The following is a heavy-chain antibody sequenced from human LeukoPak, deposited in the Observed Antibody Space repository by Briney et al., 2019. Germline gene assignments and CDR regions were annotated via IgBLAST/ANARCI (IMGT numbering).Heavy chain of an antibody. D-gene: IGHD6-19*01. CDR2: ISGGEGFT. V-gene: IGHV3-23*01. CDR1: GFTFSNYA. Sequence: PGGSLRLSCAASGFTFSNYAMSWVRQAPGKGLEWVSAISGGEGFTYYADSVKGRFTISRDNSKNTLYLQMNSLRAEDTAVYYCAKRLAVAGQYYFDYWGQGTRVTVSS. CDR3: AKRLAVAGQYYFDY. J-gene: IGHJ4*02.